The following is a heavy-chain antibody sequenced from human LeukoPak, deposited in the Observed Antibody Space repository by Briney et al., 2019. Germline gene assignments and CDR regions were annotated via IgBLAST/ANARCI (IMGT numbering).Heavy chain of an antibody. CDR2: MNPNSGNT. CDR1: GYTFTSYD. J-gene: IGHJ5*02. Sequence: GASVKVSCKASGYTFTSYDINWVRQATGQGLEWMGWMNPNSGNTGYAQKFQGRVTMTRNTSISTAYMELSSLRSEDTAVYYCARCIRRGGIAAPNWFDPWGQGTLVTVSS. V-gene: IGHV1-8*01. D-gene: IGHD6-6*01. CDR3: ARCIRRGGIAAPNWFDP.